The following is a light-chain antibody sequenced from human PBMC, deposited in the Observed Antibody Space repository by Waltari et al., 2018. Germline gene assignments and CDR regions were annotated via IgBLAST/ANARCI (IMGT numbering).Light chain of an antibody. J-gene: IGKJ3*01. Sequence: EIVISLSPPTLSVSPGDRATLPRRASQRVSSNLAWYQQKPGQAPRLLIYGASTRATGIPARFSGTGSGTEFTLTISSLQSEDFAVYYCQQYNNWPPLFTFGPGTKVDMK. CDR2: GAS. V-gene: IGKV3D-15*01. CDR1: QRVSSN. CDR3: QQYNNWPPLFT.